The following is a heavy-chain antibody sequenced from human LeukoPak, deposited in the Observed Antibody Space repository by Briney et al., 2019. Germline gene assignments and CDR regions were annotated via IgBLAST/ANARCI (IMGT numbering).Heavy chain of an antibody. CDR3: ARRMNSGSYYPSYYFDS. V-gene: IGHV1-18*01. CDR2: ITTYNGDT. Sequence: ASVKVSCKASGYTFTNHGFSWVRQAPGQGLEWMGWITTYNGDTNYAQKFQGRVTMTTDTSTSTAYMELRSLRSDDTAVYYCARRMNSGSYYPSYYFDSWGQGTLVTVCS. D-gene: IGHD3-10*01. CDR1: GYTFTNHG. J-gene: IGHJ4*02.